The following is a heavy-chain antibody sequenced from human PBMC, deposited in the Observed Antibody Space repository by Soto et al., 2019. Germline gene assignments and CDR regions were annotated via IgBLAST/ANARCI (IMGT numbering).Heavy chain of an antibody. Sequence: DVQLVESGGDLVQPGGSLRLSCAASGFTFKTYPMHWVRQTPGKALVWVSRVHNDGGSTTYADSVKGRFTISRDNAKNTLYLQMNSLRDDDTAVYYCARGSCSGNDCPPDFWGQGTLVTVSS. V-gene: IGHV3-74*01. D-gene: IGHD2-15*01. CDR2: VHNDGGST. CDR1: GFTFKTYP. CDR3: ARGSCSGNDCPPDF. J-gene: IGHJ4*02.